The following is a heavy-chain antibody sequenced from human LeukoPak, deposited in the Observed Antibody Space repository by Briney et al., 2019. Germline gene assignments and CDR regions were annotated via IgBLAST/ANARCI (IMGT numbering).Heavy chain of an antibody. Sequence: GASAKVSCKASGYIFTGYGISWVRQAPGQGLEWMGWISTYNGNTDYAQKLQGRVTMTTDTSTSTAYMELRSLRSDDTAVYYCARDFSSAVAGNYYFDYWGQGTLVTVSS. CDR3: ARDFSSAVAGNYYFDY. CDR2: ISTYNGNT. J-gene: IGHJ4*02. V-gene: IGHV1-18*01. D-gene: IGHD6-19*01. CDR1: GYIFTGYG.